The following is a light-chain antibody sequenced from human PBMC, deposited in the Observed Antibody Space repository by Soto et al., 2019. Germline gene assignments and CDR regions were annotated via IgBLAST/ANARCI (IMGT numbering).Light chain of an antibody. CDR2: GAS. V-gene: IGKV3-20*01. J-gene: IGKJ3*01. CDR3: HHYGSSPRT. CDR1: QSVSNSS. Sequence: EIVLTQSPGSLSVSPGERATLSCRASQSVSNSSLSWYQQKPGQSPRLLIYGASRRATGIPDRFSGSGSATDFTLTISRLEPEDFAVYYCHHYGSSPRTFGPGTKVNLK.